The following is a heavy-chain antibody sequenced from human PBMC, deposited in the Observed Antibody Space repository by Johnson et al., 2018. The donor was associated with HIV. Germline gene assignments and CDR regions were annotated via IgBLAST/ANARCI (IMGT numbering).Heavy chain of an antibody. CDR3: NTDRVDGGGSYYNAFDI. D-gene: IGHD1-26*01. CDR1: AFTSSNAW. Sequence: HLLESGGDLVEPGESLRLSCVATAFTSSNAWMHWVRQAPGKGLEWVGRIKSKTDGGTIDYAAPVKGRFTISRDDSKNTLYLQMNSLKTEDTALYYCNTDRVDGGGSYYNAFDIWGQGTMVTVSS. J-gene: IGHJ3*02. V-gene: IGHV3-15*01. CDR2: IKSKTDGGTI.